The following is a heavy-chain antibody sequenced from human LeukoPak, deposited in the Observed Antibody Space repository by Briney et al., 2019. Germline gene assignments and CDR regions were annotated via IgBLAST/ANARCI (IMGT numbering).Heavy chain of an antibody. D-gene: IGHD5-18*01. Sequence: AASVKVSCKASGYTFTSYDINWVRQATGQGLEWMGWMNPNSGNTGYAQKFQGRVTMTRNTSISTAYMELSSLRSEDTAVYYCASTFAGYSYGYLFDYWGQGTLVTVSS. V-gene: IGHV1-8*01. J-gene: IGHJ4*02. CDR3: ASTFAGYSYGYLFDY. CDR1: GYTFTSYD. CDR2: MNPNSGNT.